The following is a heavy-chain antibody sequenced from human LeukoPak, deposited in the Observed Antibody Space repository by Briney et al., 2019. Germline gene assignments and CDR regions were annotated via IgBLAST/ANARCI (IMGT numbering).Heavy chain of an antibody. CDR1: GFTFSSFD. Sequence: PGGSLRLSCAASGFTFSSFDMSWVRQAPGKGLEWVSAITYSGATTNYADSVKGRFTISRDNSKNTLFLQMNSLIAEDTAVYYCAKAVAVALDYWGQGTLVTVSS. D-gene: IGHD6-19*01. CDR3: AKAVAVALDY. J-gene: IGHJ4*02. CDR2: ITYSGATT. V-gene: IGHV3-23*01.